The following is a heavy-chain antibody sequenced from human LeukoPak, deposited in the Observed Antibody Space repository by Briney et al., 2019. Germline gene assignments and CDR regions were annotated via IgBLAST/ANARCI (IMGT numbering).Heavy chain of an antibody. D-gene: IGHD3-10*01. CDR3: ARSRRVGNGEYPDY. CDR1: VYTFTGYY. Sequence: GASVNVSCKASVYTFTGYYMHWVRKTPGQGLEWMGWINPNTGDTNYGRKFQGRVTMTRDTSINTAYMELRSLRSDDTAVYYCARSRRVGNGEYPDYWGQGTLVTVSS. J-gene: IGHJ4*02. V-gene: IGHV1-2*02. CDR2: INPNTGDT.